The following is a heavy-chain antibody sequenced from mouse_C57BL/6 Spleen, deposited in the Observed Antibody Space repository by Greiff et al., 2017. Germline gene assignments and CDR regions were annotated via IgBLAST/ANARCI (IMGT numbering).Heavy chain of an antibody. J-gene: IGHJ4*01. V-gene: IGHV10-1*01. CDR3: VRQGKVTTNYAMDY. CDR1: GFSFNTYA. D-gene: IGHD2-2*01. Sequence: EVKVVESGGGLVQPKGSLKLSCAASGFSFNTYAMNWVRQAPGKGLEWVARIRSKSNNYATYYADSVKDRFTISRDDSESMLYLQMKNLKTEDTAMYYCVRQGKVTTNYAMDYWGQGTSVTVSS. CDR2: IRSKSNNYAT.